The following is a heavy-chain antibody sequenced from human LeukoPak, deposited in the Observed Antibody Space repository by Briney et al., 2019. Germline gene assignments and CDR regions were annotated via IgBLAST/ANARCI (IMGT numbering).Heavy chain of an antibody. CDR3: ARGRDYGDYIFDY. D-gene: IGHD4-17*01. CDR2: ISYDGSNK. J-gene: IGHJ4*02. CDR1: GLTFSSYA. Sequence: GRSLRLSCAASGLTFSSYAMHWVRQAPGKGLEWVAVISYDGSNKYYADSVKGRFTISRDNSKNTLYLQMNSLRAEDTAVYYCARGRDYGDYIFDYWGQGTLVTVSS. V-gene: IGHV3-30*04.